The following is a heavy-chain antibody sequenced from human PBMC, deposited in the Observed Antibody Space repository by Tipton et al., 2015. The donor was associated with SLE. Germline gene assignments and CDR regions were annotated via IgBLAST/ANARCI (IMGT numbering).Heavy chain of an antibody. V-gene: IGHV4-59*01. Sequence: TLSLTCAVYGGSFSGFYWNWIRQPPGKGLEWIGYIYYSGSTNYNPSLKSRVTISVDTSKNQFSLKLSSVTAADTAVYYCARSAEYFQDWGQGTLVTVSS. CDR3: ARSAEYFQD. CDR1: GGSFSGFY. J-gene: IGHJ1*01. CDR2: IYYSGST.